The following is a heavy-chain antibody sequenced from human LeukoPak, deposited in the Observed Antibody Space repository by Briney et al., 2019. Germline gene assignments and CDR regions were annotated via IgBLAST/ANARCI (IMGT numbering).Heavy chain of an antibody. CDR3: ARYTTMYYYDTSGPSDAFDI. J-gene: IGHJ3*02. D-gene: IGHD3-22*01. Sequence: SETLSLTCTVSGGSISSSSYYWGWIRQPPGKGLEWIGRIYYSGSTYYNPSLKSRVTISVDTSKNQFSLKLSSVTAADTAVYYCARYTTMYYYDTSGPSDAFDIWGQGTMVTVSS. V-gene: IGHV4-39*01. CDR2: IYYSGST. CDR1: GGSISSSSYY.